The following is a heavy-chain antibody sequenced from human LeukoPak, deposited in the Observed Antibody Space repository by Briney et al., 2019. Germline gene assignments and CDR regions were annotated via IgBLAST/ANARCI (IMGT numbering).Heavy chain of an antibody. D-gene: IGHD3-22*01. V-gene: IGHV1-2*06. J-gene: IGHJ5*02. Sequence: ASVKVSCKASGYTFTGYYMHWVRQAPGQGLEWMGRINPNSGGTNYAQKFQGRVTMTRDTSISTAYMGLSRLRSDDTAVYYCARVRSGPPFYYYDSSGGTYNWFDPWGQGTLVTVSS. CDR1: GYTFTGYY. CDR2: INPNSGGT. CDR3: ARVRSGPPFYYYDSSGGTYNWFDP.